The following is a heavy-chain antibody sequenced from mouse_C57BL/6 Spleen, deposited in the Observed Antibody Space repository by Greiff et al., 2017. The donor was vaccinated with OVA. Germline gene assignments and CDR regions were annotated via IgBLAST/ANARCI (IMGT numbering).Heavy chain of an antibody. Sequence: DVHLVESGGGLVKPGGSLKLSCAASGFTFSSYAMSWVRQTPEKRLEWVATISDGGSYTYYPDNVKGRFTISRDNAKNNLYLQMSHLKSEDTAMYYCARDTARRYFDYWGQGTTLTVSS. CDR2: ISDGGSYT. CDR1: GFTFSSYA. D-gene: IGHD3-1*01. CDR3: ARDTARRYFDY. J-gene: IGHJ2*01. V-gene: IGHV5-4*01.